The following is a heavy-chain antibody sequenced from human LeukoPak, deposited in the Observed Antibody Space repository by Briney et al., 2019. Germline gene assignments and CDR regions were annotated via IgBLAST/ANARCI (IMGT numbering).Heavy chain of an antibody. Sequence: GGSLRLSCTASGFTFSSSWMHWVRHAPGKGLVWVSRIHGDGSTATYADSVKGRFTISRDNAKSTLYLQMNSLRAEDTAVYYCARDETATGKLFQHWGQGTLVTVSS. V-gene: IGHV3-74*01. CDR3: ARDETATGKLFQH. D-gene: IGHD3-9*01. J-gene: IGHJ1*01. CDR1: GFTFSSSW. CDR2: IHGDGSTA.